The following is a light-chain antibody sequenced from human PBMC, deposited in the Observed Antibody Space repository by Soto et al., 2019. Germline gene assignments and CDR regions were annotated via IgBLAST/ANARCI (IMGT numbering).Light chain of an antibody. CDR2: KAS. CDR3: QQYNDNWT. V-gene: IGKV1-5*03. CDR1: QSISSW. J-gene: IGKJ1*01. Sequence: DIQMTQSPSTLSASVGDRVTITCRASQSISSWLAWYQQKPGKAPKLLIYKASTLQSGVPSRFSGSGSGTEFTLAISSLQPDASATYYCQQYNDNWTFGQGTKV.